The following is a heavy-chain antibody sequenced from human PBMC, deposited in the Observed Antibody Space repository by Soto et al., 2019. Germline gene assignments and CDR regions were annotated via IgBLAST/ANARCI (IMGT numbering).Heavy chain of an antibody. CDR2: IIPILGTP. D-gene: IGHD3-22*01. Sequence: GSSVKVSFKTSGDTFSSYAISWLLHAPGQLLEWMGGIIPILGTPSYAQKFQGRVTITADKSTSTAYMELSSLRSEDTAVYYCARERSRYDRSGYYRPDYWGQGTLVTVSS. CDR1: GDTFSSYA. CDR3: ARERSRYDRSGYYRPDY. J-gene: IGHJ4*02. V-gene: IGHV1-69*10.